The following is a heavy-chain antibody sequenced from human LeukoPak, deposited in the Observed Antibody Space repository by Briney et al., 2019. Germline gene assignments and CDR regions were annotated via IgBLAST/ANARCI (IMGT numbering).Heavy chain of an antibody. D-gene: IGHD2-2*01. CDR2: INPNSGGT. CDR3: ARVVSAPAAKTSYYFDY. Sequence: GASVKVSCKASGYTFTSYYMHWVRQAPGQGLEWMGWINPNSGGTNYAQKFQGRVTMTRDTSISTAYMELSRLRSDDTAVYYCARVVSAPAAKTSYYFDYWGQGTLVTVSS. V-gene: IGHV1-2*02. J-gene: IGHJ4*02. CDR1: GYTFTSYY.